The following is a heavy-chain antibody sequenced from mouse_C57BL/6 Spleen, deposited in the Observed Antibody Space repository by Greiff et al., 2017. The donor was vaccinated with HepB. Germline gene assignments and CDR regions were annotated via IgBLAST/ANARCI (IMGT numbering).Heavy chain of an antibody. Sequence: QVQLQQPGAELVRPGSSVKLSCKASGYTFTSYWMHWVKQRPIQGLEWIGNIDPSDSETHYNQKFKDKATLTVDKSSSTAYMQLSSLTSEDSAFYYCAREGIYWGAMDYWGQGTSVTVSS. J-gene: IGHJ4*01. CDR3: AREGIYWGAMDY. D-gene: IGHD2-1*01. CDR1: GYTFTSYW. CDR2: IDPSDSET. V-gene: IGHV1-52*01.